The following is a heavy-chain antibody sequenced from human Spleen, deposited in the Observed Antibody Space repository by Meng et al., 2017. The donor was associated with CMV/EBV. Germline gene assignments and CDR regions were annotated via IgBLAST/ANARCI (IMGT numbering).Heavy chain of an antibody. D-gene: IGHD4-11*01. CDR1: GYTFTSYD. J-gene: IGHJ4*02. Sequence: ASVKVSCKASGYTFTSYDINWVRQATGQGLEWMGRMNPNSGNTGYAQKFQGRVTMTRNTSISTAYMELSSLRSEDTAVYYCAKDLGRMTTVMGYWGQGTLVTVSS. CDR3: AKDLGRMTTVMGY. CDR2: MNPNSGNT. V-gene: IGHV1-8*01.